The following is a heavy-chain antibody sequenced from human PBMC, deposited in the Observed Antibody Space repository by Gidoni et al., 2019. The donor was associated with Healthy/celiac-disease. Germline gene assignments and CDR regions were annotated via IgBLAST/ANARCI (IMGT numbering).Heavy chain of an antibody. J-gene: IGHJ6*02. CDR2: INPILGIA. V-gene: IGHV1-69*02. Sequence: QVQLVQSGAEVKKPGSSVKVSCKASGGTFSSYTISWVRKAPGQGLEWMGRINPILGIANYAQKFKGRVTITADKSTSTAYMELSSLRSEDTAVYYCASWSIDAPEMTTVTRNYYYYGMDVWGQGTTVTVSS. CDR1: GGTFSSYT. CDR3: ASWSIDAPEMTTVTRNYYYYGMDV. D-gene: IGHD4-17*01.